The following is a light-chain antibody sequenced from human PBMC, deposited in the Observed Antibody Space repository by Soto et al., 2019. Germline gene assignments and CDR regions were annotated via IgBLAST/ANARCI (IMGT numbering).Light chain of an antibody. CDR1: PRITTY. J-gene: IGKJ2*01. V-gene: IGKV1-39*01. CDR3: QQTYNTPYT. CDR2: TSG. Sequence: IHMTQSPSSLSASVGDRVTITCRSSPRITTYLNWYQQKPGEAPTLLISTSGTLLRGVPSRFTGGGSGTDFTLTITVLQRADFATYFCQQTYNTPYTFGQGTKLEIK.